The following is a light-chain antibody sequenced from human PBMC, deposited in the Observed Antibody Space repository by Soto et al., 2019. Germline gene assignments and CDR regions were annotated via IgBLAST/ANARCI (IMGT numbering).Light chain of an antibody. CDR2: DTS. CDR1: QSVSSA. J-gene: IGKJ3*01. V-gene: IGKV3-11*01. CDR3: QHRHN. Sequence: EIVLTQSPATLSLSPGERATLSCRASQSVSSAFAWYQQKPGQAPRLLIYDTSNRATAIPARFSGSGSGTDFTLTISSLEPEDFAVYYCQHRHNFGPGTKVDIK.